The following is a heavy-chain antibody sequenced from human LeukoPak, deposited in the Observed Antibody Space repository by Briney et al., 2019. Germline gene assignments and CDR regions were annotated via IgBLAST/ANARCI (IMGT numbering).Heavy chain of an antibody. Sequence: SQTLSLTCGISGDSVSNNRATWNWIRQSPSRGLEWLGRTYCRSKWYNDYAVSVKSRLTINPDTSKNQFSLQLDSVTPEDTAVYYCARGGYGMTVAQFDYWGQGTLVTVSS. J-gene: IGHJ4*02. V-gene: IGHV6-1*01. CDR2: TYCRSKWYN. CDR3: ARGGYGMTVAQFDY. D-gene: IGHD6-19*01. CDR1: GDSVSNNRAT.